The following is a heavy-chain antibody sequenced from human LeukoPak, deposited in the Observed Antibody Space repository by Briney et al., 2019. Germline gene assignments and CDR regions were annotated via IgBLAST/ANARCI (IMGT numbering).Heavy chain of an antibody. CDR2: IYHSGST. V-gene: IGHV4-30-2*01. CDR1: GGSISSGGYY. D-gene: IGHD2-21*01. J-gene: IGHJ5*02. Sequence: PSETLSLTCTVSGGSISSGGYYWSWIRQPPGKGLEWIGYIYHSGSTYYNPSLKSRVTISVDRSKNQFSLKLSSVTAADTAVYYCARGIRLQENWFDPWGQGTLVTVSS. CDR3: ARGIRLQENWFDP.